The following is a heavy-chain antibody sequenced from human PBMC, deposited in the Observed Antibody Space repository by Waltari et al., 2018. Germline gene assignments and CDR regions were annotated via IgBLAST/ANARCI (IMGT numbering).Heavy chain of an antibody. CDR3: ARERRARTDYEVDAFDI. J-gene: IGHJ3*02. Sequence: GGGLVKPGGSLRLSCAASGFTFSSYSMNWVRQAPGKGLEWVSSISSSSSYIYYADSVKGRFTISRDNAKNSLYLQMNSLRAEDTAVYYCARERRARTDYEVDAFDIWGQGTMVTVSS. D-gene: IGHD3-22*01. CDR2: ISSSSSYI. V-gene: IGHV3-21*01. CDR1: GFTFSSYS.